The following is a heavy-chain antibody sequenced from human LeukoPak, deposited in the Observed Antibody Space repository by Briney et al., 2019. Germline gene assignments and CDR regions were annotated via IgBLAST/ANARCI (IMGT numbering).Heavy chain of an antibody. D-gene: IGHD3-16*01. V-gene: IGHV3-23*01. CDR3: AKLGHGGYYSYMDV. CDR1: GFTFANYA. CDR2: ISTDGTT. Sequence: GGSLRLSCAVSGFTFANYAMTWVRQAPGKGLESVSSISTDGTTYYSHSVKGRFTLSRDNSKNTLYLQMSSLRAEDTAVYYCAKLGHGGYYSYMDVWGKGTTVTVSS. J-gene: IGHJ6*03.